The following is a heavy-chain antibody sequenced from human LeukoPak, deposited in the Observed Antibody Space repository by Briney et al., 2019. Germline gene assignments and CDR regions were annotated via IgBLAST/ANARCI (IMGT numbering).Heavy chain of an antibody. J-gene: IGHJ4*02. D-gene: IGHD6-13*01. CDR2: INPSGGST. CDR1: GYAFTSYY. V-gene: IGHV1-46*01. CDR3: ARAIPSFEYSSSWYYFDY. Sequence: ASVKVSCKASGYAFTSYYMHWVRQAPGQGLEWMGIINPSGGSTSYAQKFQGRDTMTRDTSTSTVYMELSSLRSEDTAVYYCARAIPSFEYSSSWYYFDYWGQGTLVTVSS.